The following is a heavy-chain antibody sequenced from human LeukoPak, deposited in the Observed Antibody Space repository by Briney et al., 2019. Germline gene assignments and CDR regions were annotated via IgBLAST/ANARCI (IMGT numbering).Heavy chain of an antibody. V-gene: IGHV4-31*03. J-gene: IGHJ4*02. Sequence: PSETLSLTCTVSGGSISSGGYYWSWIRQHPGKGLEWIGYIYYSGTTYYNPSLKSRVTISVDTSKNQFSLKLSSVTAADTAMYYCARGVGEYCSGGGCYPFDYWGQGTLVTVSS. CDR3: ARGVGEYCSGGGCYPFDY. D-gene: IGHD2-15*01. CDR2: IYYSGTT. CDR1: GGSISSGGYY.